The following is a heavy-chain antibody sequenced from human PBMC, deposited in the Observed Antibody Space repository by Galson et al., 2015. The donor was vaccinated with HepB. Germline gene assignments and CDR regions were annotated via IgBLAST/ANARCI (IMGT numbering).Heavy chain of an antibody. CDR2: ITGSGGNI. Sequence: SLRLSCAASGFTFSSYAMSWVRQAPGRGLEWVSGITGSGGNIFYADSVKGRFTISRDNSNTTLYLQMNSLRAEDTAEYYCAKDGYIVATQIYGMDVWGQGTTVTVSS. CDR1: GFTFSSYA. D-gene: IGHD5-12*01. CDR3: AKDGYIVATQIYGMDV. J-gene: IGHJ6*02. V-gene: IGHV3-23*01.